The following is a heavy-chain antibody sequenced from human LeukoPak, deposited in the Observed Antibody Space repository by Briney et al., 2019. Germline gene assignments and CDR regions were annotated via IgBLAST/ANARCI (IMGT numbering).Heavy chain of an antibody. V-gene: IGHV3-21*01. Sequence: GGSLRLSCAASGFTFSSYSMNWVRQAPGKGLEWVSSISSSSSYIYYADSVKGRFTISRDNAKNSLYLQMNSLRAEDTAVYCCARAADGRYDSSGYYFIDYWGQGTLVTVSS. CDR1: GFTFSSYS. J-gene: IGHJ4*02. D-gene: IGHD3-22*01. CDR2: ISSSSSYI. CDR3: ARAADGRYDSSGYYFIDY.